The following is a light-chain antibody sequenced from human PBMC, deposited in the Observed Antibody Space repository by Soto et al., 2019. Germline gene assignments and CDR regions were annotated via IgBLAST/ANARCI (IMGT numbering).Light chain of an antibody. CDR2: AAS. J-gene: IGKJ1*01. Sequence: DIQMTQSASPLSSSLGDRVTITCRPSQSISKFLNWYQQKPGKAPKLXXSAASSLQTGVPSRFSVSGSGTDLTLTVSSLQPEAFADYVYQPSYSVRTWTFGQGTKVDIK. CDR3: QPSYSVRTWT. CDR1: QSISKF. V-gene: IGKV1-39*01.